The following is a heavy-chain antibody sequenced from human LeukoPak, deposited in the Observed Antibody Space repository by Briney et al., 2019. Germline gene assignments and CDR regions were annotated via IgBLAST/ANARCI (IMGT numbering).Heavy chain of an antibody. CDR2: ISSSGSTI. D-gene: IGHD1-26*01. Sequence: GGSLRLSCAASGFTFSSYEMNWVRQAPGKGLEWVSYISSSGSTIYYADSVKGRFISSRDNTKNSLYLQMNSLRAEDTAIYYCARDLRIVSGSYLDYWGQGTLVTVSS. J-gene: IGHJ4*02. CDR3: ARDLRIVSGSYLDY. V-gene: IGHV3-48*03. CDR1: GFTFSSYE.